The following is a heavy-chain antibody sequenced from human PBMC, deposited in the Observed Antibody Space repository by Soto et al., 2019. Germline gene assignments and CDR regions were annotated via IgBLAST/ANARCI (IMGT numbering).Heavy chain of an antibody. CDR3: ARVVILVPTASTHYSYHMDV. D-gene: IGHD2-2*01. CDR1: GGTFSNHA. J-gene: IGHJ6*02. Sequence: QVQLVQSGAEVRKPGSSVTVSCKASGGTFSNHAISWVRQAPGQGLEWMGGIIPIVGTGSYAQKFQGRVTITADEPTTTAYMELSSLRFEDTAVYYCARVVILVPTASTHYSYHMDVWGPGTTVTVSS. V-gene: IGHV1-69*01. CDR2: IIPIVGTG.